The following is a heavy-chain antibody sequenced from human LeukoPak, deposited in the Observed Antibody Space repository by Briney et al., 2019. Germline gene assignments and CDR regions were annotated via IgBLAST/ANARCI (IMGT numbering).Heavy chain of an antibody. CDR3: AKVWDYGDYADVYYYYYYGMDV. J-gene: IGHJ6*02. CDR2: ISGSGGST. D-gene: IGHD4-17*01. Sequence: ETLSLTCTVSGGSISSSSYYWGWIRQAPGKGLEWVSAISGSGGSTYYADSVKGRFTISRDNSKNTLYLQMNSLRAEDTAVYYCAKVWDYGDYADVYYYYYYGMDVWGQGTTVTVSS. V-gene: IGHV3-23*01. CDR1: GGSISSSSYY.